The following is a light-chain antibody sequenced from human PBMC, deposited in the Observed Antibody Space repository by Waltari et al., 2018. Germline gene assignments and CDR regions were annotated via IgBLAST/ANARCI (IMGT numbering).Light chain of an antibody. CDR1: QSVLYSDDRKDY. Sequence: IVMTQSPDSLAVSLGERATIHCKSSQSVLYSDDRKDYLAWYQHRAGQPPKLLIYWASTRESGVPDRFSGSGSGTDFTLTISSLQAEDVAVYYCQQYYTTHGTFGQGTKLEIK. J-gene: IGKJ2*02. CDR3: QQYYTTHGT. V-gene: IGKV4-1*01. CDR2: WAS.